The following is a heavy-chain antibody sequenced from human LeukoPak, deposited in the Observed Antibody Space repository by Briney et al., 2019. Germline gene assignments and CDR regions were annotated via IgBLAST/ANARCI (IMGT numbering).Heavy chain of an antibody. J-gene: IGHJ6*03. CDR3: ARYGPGPTYYMDV. V-gene: IGHV3-48*03. D-gene: IGHD4-17*01. CDR2: ISSSGSTI. Sequence: PGGSLRLSCAASGFTFSSYEMNWVRQAPGKGLEWVSYISSSGSTIYYADSVKGRFTISRDNAKNSLYLQMNSLRAEDTAVYYCARYGPGPTYYMDVWGKGTTVTISS. CDR1: GFTFSSYE.